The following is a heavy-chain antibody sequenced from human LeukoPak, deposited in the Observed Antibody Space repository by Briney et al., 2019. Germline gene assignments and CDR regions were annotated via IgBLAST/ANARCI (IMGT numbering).Heavy chain of an antibody. J-gene: IGHJ6*02. V-gene: IGHV4-30-4*01. CDR1: GGSISSGDYY. CDR3: ARDDRYYYYGMDV. Sequence: SETLSLTCTVSGGSISSGDYYWSWIRQPPGKGLEWIGYIYYSGSTYYNPSLKSRVTISVDTSKNQFSLKLSSVTAADTAVYYCARDDRYYYYGMDVWGQGTTVTVSS. CDR2: IYYSGST.